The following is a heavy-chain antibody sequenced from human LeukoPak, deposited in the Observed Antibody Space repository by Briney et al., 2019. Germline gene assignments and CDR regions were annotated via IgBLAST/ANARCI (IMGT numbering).Heavy chain of an antibody. CDR3: ARGRGYDSTLGY. D-gene: IGHD3-22*01. J-gene: IGHJ4*02. V-gene: IGHV1-8*01. Sequence: GPSVKVSCKASGYTFTSYDINWGRQATGQGLEWMGWMNPNSGNTGYAQKFQGRVTMTRNTSISTAYMELSSLRSEDTAAYYCARGRGYDSTLGYWGQGTLVTVSS. CDR1: GYTFTSYD. CDR2: MNPNSGNT.